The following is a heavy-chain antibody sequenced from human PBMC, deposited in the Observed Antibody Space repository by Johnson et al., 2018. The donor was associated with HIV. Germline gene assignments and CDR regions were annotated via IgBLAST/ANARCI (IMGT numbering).Heavy chain of an antibody. CDR2: ISYDGTNK. Sequence: VQLVESGGGVVQPGRSLRLSCAASGFTFSSYGMQWVRQAPGKGLEWVAVISYDGTNKYYADSVKGRFTISRDNSKNTLYLQMNSLRVEDTAVYYCAKGLAWVGDSKFAFDIWGQGTMVTVSS. CDR3: AKGLAWVGDSKFAFDI. D-gene: IGHD1-26*01. CDR1: GFTFSSYG. V-gene: IGHV3-30*18. J-gene: IGHJ3*02.